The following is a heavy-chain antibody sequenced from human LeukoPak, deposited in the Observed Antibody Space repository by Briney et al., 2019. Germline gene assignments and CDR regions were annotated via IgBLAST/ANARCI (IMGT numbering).Heavy chain of an antibody. V-gene: IGHV4-4*07. J-gene: IGHJ4*02. D-gene: IGHD3-16*01. CDR1: GGSISTYY. CDR2: ISSSGGT. Sequence: SETLSLTCTISGGSISTYYWTWIRQPAGKGLEWIGRISSSGGTDFNPSLQSRVTMSVDSSKNQFSLKLSSMTAADTAVYYCAREGRSATDGYWGQGTLVTVSS. CDR3: AREGRSATDGY.